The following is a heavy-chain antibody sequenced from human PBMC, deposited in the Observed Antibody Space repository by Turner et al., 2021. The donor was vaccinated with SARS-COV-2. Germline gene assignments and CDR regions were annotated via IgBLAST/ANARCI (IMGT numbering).Heavy chain of an antibody. J-gene: IGHJ4*02. CDR2: IHYIGTT. CDR1: GGSVSSSDHY. D-gene: IGHD1-26*01. Sequence: QLQLQESGPGLVKPSETLSLTCTVSGGSVSSSDHYWDRIRQPPGKGLDWIGSIHYIGTTYYNPSLKSRVTISVDTSKNQFSLNLTSVTAADTAVYFCARRGRASRFSFDYWGQGRLLTVSS. V-gene: IGHV4-39*01. CDR3: ARRGRASRFSFDY.